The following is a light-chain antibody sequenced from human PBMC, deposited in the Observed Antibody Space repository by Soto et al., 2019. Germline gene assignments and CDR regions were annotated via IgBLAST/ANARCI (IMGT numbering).Light chain of an antibody. CDR1: QSVSSSY. Sequence: VLTQSPGTLSLSPGERATLSCRASQSVSSSYLAWYQQKPGQAPRLLIYGASNRATGIPDRFSGSGSGTDFTLTISRLEPEDFAVYYCQQYGFSATWTFGQGTKVEIK. V-gene: IGKV3-20*01. J-gene: IGKJ1*01. CDR2: GAS. CDR3: QQYGFSATWT.